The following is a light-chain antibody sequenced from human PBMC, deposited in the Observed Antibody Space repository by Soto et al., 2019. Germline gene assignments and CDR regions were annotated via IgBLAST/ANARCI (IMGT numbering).Light chain of an antibody. Sequence: SALTQPPSASGSPGQSVTISCTGTSSDVGGYNYVSWYQQHPGKAPKLMIYAVSERPSGVPDRFSGSKSGNTASLTVSGLQAEDEADYYCSSRAGNNVVFGGGTKLTVL. CDR2: AVS. CDR3: SSRAGNNVV. V-gene: IGLV2-8*01. CDR1: SSDVGGYNY. J-gene: IGLJ2*01.